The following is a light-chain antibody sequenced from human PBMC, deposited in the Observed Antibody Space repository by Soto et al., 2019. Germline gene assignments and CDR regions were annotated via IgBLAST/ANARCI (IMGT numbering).Light chain of an antibody. CDR3: GTWDSSLSAKV. CDR2: DNN. Sequence: SVLTQPPSVSAAPGQKVTISCSGSSSNIGNNYVSWYQQLPGTAPKLLIYDNNKRPSGIPDRFSGSKSGTSATLGITGLQTGDEADYYCGTWDSSLSAKVFGGGTKVTVL. J-gene: IGLJ3*02. V-gene: IGLV1-51*01. CDR1: SSNIGNNY.